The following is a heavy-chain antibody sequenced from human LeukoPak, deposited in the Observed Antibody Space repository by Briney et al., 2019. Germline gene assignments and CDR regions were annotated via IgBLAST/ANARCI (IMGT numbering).Heavy chain of an antibody. V-gene: IGHV3-73*01. CDR1: GFTFSGSA. CDR3: IRPDLAAAGNDY. D-gene: IGHD6-13*01. Sequence: GGSLRLSCAASGFTFSGSAMHWVRQASGKGLEWVGRIRGKADSYATAYAASVKGRFTISRDDSKNTAYLQMNSLKTEDTAVYYCIRPDLAAAGNDYWGQGTLVTVSS. CDR2: IRGKADSYAT. J-gene: IGHJ4*02.